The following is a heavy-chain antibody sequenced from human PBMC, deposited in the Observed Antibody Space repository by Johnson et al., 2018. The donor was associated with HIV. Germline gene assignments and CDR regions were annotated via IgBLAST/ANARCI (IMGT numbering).Heavy chain of an antibody. CDR1: GLTFSSSG. CDR3: AKAELIRFGELNDGFDI. D-gene: IGHD3-10*01. Sequence: QVQLVESGGGVVQPGRSLRLSCAASGLTFSSSGMHWVRQAPGKGLEWVAVIWYDGSNKYYADSVKGRFTISRDNSKNTLYLQMNSLRAEDTAVYYCAKAELIRFGELNDGFDIWGQGTMVTVSS. CDR2: IWYDGSNK. J-gene: IGHJ3*02. V-gene: IGHV3-33*06.